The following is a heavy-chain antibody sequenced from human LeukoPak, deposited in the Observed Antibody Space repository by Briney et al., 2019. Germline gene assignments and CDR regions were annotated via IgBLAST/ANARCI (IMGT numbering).Heavy chain of an antibody. Sequence: GGSPRLSCAASGFTSSGYWMNWVRQAPGKGLEWVAIIKQDGSQKYYVDSVKGRFTISTDTAKNSLYLLMNSLRAEDTAVYYCARASLSSLLTFDYWGQGTLVTVSS. D-gene: IGHD2-15*01. CDR3: ARASLSSLLTFDY. CDR1: GFTSSGYW. J-gene: IGHJ4*02. CDR2: IKQDGSQK. V-gene: IGHV3-7*01.